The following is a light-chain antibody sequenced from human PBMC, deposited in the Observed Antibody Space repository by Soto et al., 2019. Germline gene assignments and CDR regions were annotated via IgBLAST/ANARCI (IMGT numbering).Light chain of an antibody. V-gene: IGKV1-12*01. CDR1: QGLSSW. J-gene: IGKJ3*01. CDR3: QQANSFPPT. Sequence: DIQMTQSPSSVSASVGDRVTITCRASQGLSSWLAWYQQKPGKAPKLLIYAASSLQSGVPSRFSGSGSATDFSLTISSLQPEDFATYYCQQANSFPPTFGPGNKVDIK. CDR2: AAS.